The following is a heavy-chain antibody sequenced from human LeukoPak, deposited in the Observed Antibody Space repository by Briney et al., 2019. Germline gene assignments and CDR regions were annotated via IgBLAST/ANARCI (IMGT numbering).Heavy chain of an antibody. CDR3: AVYDSSGYYYSNDAFDI. D-gene: IGHD3-22*01. Sequence: GASVKVSCKASGYTFTSYDINWVRQATGQGLEWMGRMNPNSGNTGYAQKFQGRVTMTRNTSISTAYMELSSLRSEDTAVYYCAVYDSSGYYYSNDAFDIWGQGTMVTVSS. CDR2: MNPNSGNT. CDR1: GYTFTSYD. V-gene: IGHV1-8*01. J-gene: IGHJ3*02.